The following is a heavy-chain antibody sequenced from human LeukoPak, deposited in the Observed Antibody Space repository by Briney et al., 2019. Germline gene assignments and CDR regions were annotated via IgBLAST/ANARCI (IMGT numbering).Heavy chain of an antibody. D-gene: IGHD3-9*01. CDR1: GFTFSSYA. V-gene: IGHV3-23*01. Sequence: GGSLRLSCAASGFTFSSYAMSWVRQAPGKGLEWVSAISGSGGSTYYADSVKGRFTISRDNSKNTLYLQMNSLRAEDTAVYYCANRGYDILTGYYPFDYWGQGTLVTVSS. CDR3: ANRGYDILTGYYPFDY. CDR2: ISGSGGST. J-gene: IGHJ4*02.